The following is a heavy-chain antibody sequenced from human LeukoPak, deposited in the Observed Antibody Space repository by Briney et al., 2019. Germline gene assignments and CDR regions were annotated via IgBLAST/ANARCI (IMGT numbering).Heavy chain of an antibody. Sequence: SETLSLTCSVSGGSISSYYWTWIRQPPGKGLEWIGYRYYSGSTTYNPSLKSRVTISVDTSKSQFSPKLISVTAADTAIYYCARVRGDFETDWGQGTLVTVSS. CDR2: RYYSGST. V-gene: IGHV4-59*01. CDR1: GGSISSYY. CDR3: ARVRGDFETD. D-gene: IGHD3-16*01. J-gene: IGHJ1*01.